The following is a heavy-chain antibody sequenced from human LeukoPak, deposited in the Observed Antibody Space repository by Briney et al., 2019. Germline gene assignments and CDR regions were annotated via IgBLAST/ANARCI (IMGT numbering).Heavy chain of an antibody. D-gene: IGHD6-13*01. CDR2: ISYDGSNK. V-gene: IGHV3-30*04. CDR1: GFTFSSYA. J-gene: IGHJ4*02. Sequence: GRSLRLSCAASGFTFSSYAMHWVRQAPGKGLEWVAVISYDGSNKYYADSVKGRFTISRDNSKNTLYLQMNSLRAEDTAVYYCARDLGEAAAGVRNDYWGQGTLVTVSS. CDR3: ARDLGEAAAGVRNDY.